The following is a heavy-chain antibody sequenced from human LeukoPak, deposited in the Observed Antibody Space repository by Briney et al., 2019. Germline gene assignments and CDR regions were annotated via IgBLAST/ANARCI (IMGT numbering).Heavy chain of an antibody. D-gene: IGHD3-3*02. J-gene: IGHJ4*02. V-gene: IGHV3-23*01. CDR2: LRGDGDT. CDR3: AKASWVSSADAVL. CDR1: GFTFSSYA. Sequence: GGSLRLSCAASGFTFSSYAMSWVRQAQARGLEWVSSLRGDGDTFYADSVKGRFTLSRDESRNTVYLQMNNLRVEDTAVYFCAKASWVSSADAVLWGQGTLVTVSS.